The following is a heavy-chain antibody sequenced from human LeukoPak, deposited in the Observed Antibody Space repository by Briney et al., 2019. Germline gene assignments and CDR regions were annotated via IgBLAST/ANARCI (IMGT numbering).Heavy chain of an antibody. J-gene: IGHJ4*02. CDR2: INPNSGCT. CDR3: AREGRYDSY. V-gene: IGHV1-2*02. Sequence: GASVKLSCKASGYTFTGYYMHWVRQAPGQGLEWMGWINPNSGCTNYAEKLKGRVTMTRDTSISTAYMELSRLRSDDTAVYYCAREGRYDSYWGQGTLVTVSS. D-gene: IGHD3-3*01. CDR1: GYTFTGYY.